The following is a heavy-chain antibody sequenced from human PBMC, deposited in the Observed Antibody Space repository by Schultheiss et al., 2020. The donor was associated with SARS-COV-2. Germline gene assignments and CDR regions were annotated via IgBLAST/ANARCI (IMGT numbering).Heavy chain of an antibody. J-gene: IGHJ4*02. CDR2: ISSTGGRT. D-gene: IGHD1-1*01. Sequence: GGSLRLSCASSGFTFGDYYMTWVRRAPGKGLEWVSAISSTGGRTYYADSVKGRFTISRDNSKNTLYLQMNSLRAEDTAVYYCAKLALSWNDDSNYFDYWGQGTLVTVSS. CDR1: GFTFGDYY. V-gene: IGHV3-23*01. CDR3: AKLALSWNDDSNYFDY.